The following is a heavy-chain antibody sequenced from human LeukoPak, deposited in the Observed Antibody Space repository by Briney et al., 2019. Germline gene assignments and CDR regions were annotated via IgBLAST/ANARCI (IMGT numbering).Heavy chain of an antibody. CDR3: ARPITQRLAYGFDI. D-gene: IGHD6-25*01. CDR1: GGSISSYY. J-gene: IGHJ3*02. CDR2: IFYSGST. V-gene: IGHV4-59*01. Sequence: SETLSLTCPVSGGSISSYYWSWIRQPPGKGLEWIGYIFYSGSTNYNPSLKSRVTISVDTSKNQFSLKLRSVTAADTAVYYCARPITQRLAYGFDIWGPGTMVTVSS.